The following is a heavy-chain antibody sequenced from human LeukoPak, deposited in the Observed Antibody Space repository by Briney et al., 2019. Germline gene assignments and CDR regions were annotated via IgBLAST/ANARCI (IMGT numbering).Heavy chain of an antibody. CDR2: LYYSGST. J-gene: IGHJ3*02. CDR1: GGSISYYY. D-gene: IGHD3-10*01. CDR3: ARGGSGISNAFDI. V-gene: IGHV4-59*01. Sequence: PSETLSLTCTVSGGSISYYYWSWIRQPPGKGLEWIGYLYYSGSTNSNPSLKSRVTMSVDTSKNQFSLKLRSVTAADTAVYYCARGGSGISNAFDIWGQGTMVTVSS.